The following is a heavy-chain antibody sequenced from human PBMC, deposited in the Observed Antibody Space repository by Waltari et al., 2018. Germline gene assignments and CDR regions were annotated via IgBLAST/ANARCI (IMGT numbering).Heavy chain of an antibody. D-gene: IGHD3-22*01. CDR1: GYTLTDLS. V-gene: IGHV1-24*01. J-gene: IGHJ4*02. CDR2: FEPEDGET. Sequence: QVQLVQSGAEVKKPGASVKVSCKVSGYTLTDLSMHWVRTAPGQGLEWMGGFEPEDGETNYAQNFQGRVTMSEDTSTDTAYMELSSLRSEDTAVYYCATRIAYYYDSSGYYFNYWGQGSLVTVSS. CDR3: ATRIAYYYDSSGYYFNY.